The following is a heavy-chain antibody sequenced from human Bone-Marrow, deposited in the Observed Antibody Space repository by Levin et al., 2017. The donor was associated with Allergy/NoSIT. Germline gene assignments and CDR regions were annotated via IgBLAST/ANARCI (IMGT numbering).Heavy chain of an antibody. J-gene: IGHJ4*02. D-gene: IGHD2-2*01. CDR3: ARQGYCSSTSCFTPVFDY. CDR1: GGSISSSY. Sequence: SQTLSLTCTVSGGSISSSYWSWIRQPPGKGLEWIGYTYYSGGTKYNPSLKSRVTISVDTSKNQFSLRLSSVTAADTAVYYCARQGYCSSTSCFTPVFDYWGQGTLVTVSS. CDR2: TYYSGGT. V-gene: IGHV4-59*08.